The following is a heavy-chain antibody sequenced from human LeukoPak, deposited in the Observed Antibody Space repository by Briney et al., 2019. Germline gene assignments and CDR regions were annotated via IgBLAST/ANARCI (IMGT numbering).Heavy chain of an antibody. CDR1: GFTFGSYA. CDR2: ISGSGGST. J-gene: IGHJ5*02. Sequence: GGSLRLSCAASGFTFGSYAMSWVRQAPGKGLEWVSAISGSGGSTYYADSVKGRFTISRDNSKNTLYLQMNSLRAEDTAVYYCAKVADDYGDHDWFDPWGQGTLVTVSS. V-gene: IGHV3-23*01. CDR3: AKVADDYGDHDWFDP. D-gene: IGHD4-17*01.